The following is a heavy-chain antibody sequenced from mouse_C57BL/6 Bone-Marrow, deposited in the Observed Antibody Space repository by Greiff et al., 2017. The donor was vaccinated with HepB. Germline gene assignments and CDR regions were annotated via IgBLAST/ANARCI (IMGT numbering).Heavy chain of an antibody. J-gene: IGHJ3*01. V-gene: IGHV1-59*01. Sequence: VQLQQSGAELVRPGTSVKLSCKASGYTFTSYWMHWVKQRPGQGLEWIGVIDPSDSYTNYNQKFKGKATLTVDTSSSTAYMQLSSLTSEDSAVYYCARREGYIVYDGYQGWFAYGGQGTLVTVSA. CDR2: IDPSDSYT. CDR3: ARREGYIVYDGYQGWFAY. CDR1: GYTFTSYW. D-gene: IGHD2-3*01.